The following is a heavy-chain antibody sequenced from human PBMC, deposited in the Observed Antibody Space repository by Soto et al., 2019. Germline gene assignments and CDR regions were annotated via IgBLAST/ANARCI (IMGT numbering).Heavy chain of an antibody. CDR1: GYTFTSYG. J-gene: IGHJ5*02. Sequence: QVQLVQSGAEVKKPGASVKVSCKASGYTFTSYGISWVRQAPGQGLEWMGWISAYNGNTNYAQKPQGRVTMTTDTPTSTAYRELRSLRSDDTAVYYCARDPGYWVPHNWFDPWGQGTLVTVSS. CDR2: ISAYNGNT. CDR3: ARDPGYWVPHNWFDP. V-gene: IGHV1-18*01. D-gene: IGHD2-15*01.